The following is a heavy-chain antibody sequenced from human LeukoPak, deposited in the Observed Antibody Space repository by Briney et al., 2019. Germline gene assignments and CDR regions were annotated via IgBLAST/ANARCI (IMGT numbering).Heavy chain of an antibody. Sequence: SDTLSLTCTVSGGFISSYYWSWIRQPARKGVEGIGRIYTSGSTNYNPSLKSRVTISVDKSKNQFSLKLSSVTAADTAVYYCAASYCGGDCYSYYFDYWGQGTLVTVSS. CDR2: IYTSGST. J-gene: IGHJ4*02. CDR3: AASYCGGDCYSYYFDY. V-gene: IGHV4-4*07. D-gene: IGHD2-21*02. CDR1: GGFISSYY.